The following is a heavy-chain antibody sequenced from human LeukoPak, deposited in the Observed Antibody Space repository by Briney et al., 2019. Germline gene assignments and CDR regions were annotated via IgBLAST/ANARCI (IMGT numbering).Heavy chain of an antibody. CDR3: ATSSIYGSGSYHH. CDR1: GGSISSYY. J-gene: IGHJ5*02. D-gene: IGHD3-10*01. CDR2: IYTSGST. Sequence: SETLSLTCTVSGGSISSYYWSWIRQPPGKGLEWIGYIYTSGSTNYNPSFKSRVTISVDTSKNQFSLKLSSVTAADTAVYYCATSSIYGSGSYHHWGQGTLVTVSS. V-gene: IGHV4-4*09.